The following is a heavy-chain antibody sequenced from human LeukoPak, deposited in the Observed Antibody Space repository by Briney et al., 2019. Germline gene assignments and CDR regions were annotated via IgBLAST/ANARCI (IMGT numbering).Heavy chain of an antibody. Sequence: QPGGSLRLSCTASGITFSSYAMHWVRQAPGKGLEWVALISYDGSHKNYADSVKGRYSISRDNSKNTVYLQMNSLRAEDTAVYYCAKDRYDGAVDVWGKGTTVTVSS. D-gene: IGHD5-12*01. CDR1: GITFSSYA. CDR3: AKDRYDGAVDV. J-gene: IGHJ6*04. CDR2: ISYDGSHK. V-gene: IGHV3-30*18.